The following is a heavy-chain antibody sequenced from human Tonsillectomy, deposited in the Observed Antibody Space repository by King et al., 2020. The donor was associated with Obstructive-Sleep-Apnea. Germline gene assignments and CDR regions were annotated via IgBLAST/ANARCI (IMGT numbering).Heavy chain of an antibody. D-gene: IGHD3-3*01. CDR2: IYYSGST. Sequence: QLQESGPGLVKPSETLSLTCTVSGGSISSSSYYWGWIRQPPGKGLEWIGSIYYSGSTYYNPSLKSRVTISVDTSKNQFSLKLSSVTSADTAVYYCASGRDYDFWSGYWFDPWGQGTLVTVSS. CDR1: GGSISSSSYY. CDR3: ASGRDYDFWSGYWFDP. V-gene: IGHV4-39*07. J-gene: IGHJ5*02.